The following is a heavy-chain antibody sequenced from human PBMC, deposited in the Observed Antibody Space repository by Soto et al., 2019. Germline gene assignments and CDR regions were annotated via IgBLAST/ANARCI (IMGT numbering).Heavy chain of an antibody. D-gene: IGHD2-8*01. Sequence: TLSLTCTVSGGSISSGGYYWSWIRQHPGKGLEWIGYIYYSGSTYYNPSLKSRVTTSVDTSKNQFSLKLSSVTAADTAVYYCARGGPLGNGAFDIWGQGTSVTVSS. CDR3: ARGGPLGNGAFDI. CDR1: GGSISSGGYY. CDR2: IYYSGST. J-gene: IGHJ3*02. V-gene: IGHV4-31*03.